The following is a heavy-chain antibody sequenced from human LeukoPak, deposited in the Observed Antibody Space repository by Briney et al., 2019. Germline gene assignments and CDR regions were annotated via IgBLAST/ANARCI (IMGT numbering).Heavy chain of an antibody. J-gene: IGHJ4*02. V-gene: IGHV3-21*01. CDR2: ISSGSSYI. Sequence: GGSLRLSCAASGFTFSSYTMNWVCHAPGKGLECVASISSGSSYIYYADSVKGRFTISRDNAKNSLYLQMNSLRAEDTAVYYCARGYLYYFDFWGQGTLVTVSS. CDR3: ARGYLYYFDF. D-gene: IGHD5-18*01. CDR1: GFTFSSYT.